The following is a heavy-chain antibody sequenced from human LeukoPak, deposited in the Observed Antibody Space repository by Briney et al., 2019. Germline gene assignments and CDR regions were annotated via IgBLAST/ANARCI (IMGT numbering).Heavy chain of an antibody. J-gene: IGHJ1*01. CDR2: ISYDGSNK. CDR1: GFTFISYG. V-gene: IGHV3-30*18. D-gene: IGHD6-13*01. CDR3: AKDPSPYSSSWLEYFQH. Sequence: GRSLRLSCAASGFTFISYGMHWVRQAPGKGLEWVAVISYDGSNKYYADSVKGRFTISRDNSKNTLYLQMNSLRAEDTAVYYCAKDPSPYSSSWLEYFQHWGQGTLVTVSS.